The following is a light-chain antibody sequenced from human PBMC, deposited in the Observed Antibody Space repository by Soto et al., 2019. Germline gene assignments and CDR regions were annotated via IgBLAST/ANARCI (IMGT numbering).Light chain of an antibody. J-gene: IGKJ5*01. CDR1: QSDSSD. Sequence: EIVMTQSPATLSVSPGESATLSFSASQSDSSDLAWYEQKPGQAPRLLIYGASTRATGIPARFRGSGSGTEFTLTISSLQSEDFAVYYCQQYNNWPPITFGQGTRLEI. CDR2: GAS. V-gene: IGKV3-15*01. CDR3: QQYNNWPPIT.